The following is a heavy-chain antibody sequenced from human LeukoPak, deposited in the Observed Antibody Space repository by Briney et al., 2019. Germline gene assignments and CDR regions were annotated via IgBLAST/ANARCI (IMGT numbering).Heavy chain of an antibody. CDR1: GGSFSGYY. Sequence: SETLSLTCAVYGGSFSGYYWSWIRQPPGKGLEWIGEINHSGSTNYNPSLKSRVSISVDTSRNQFSLNLRSVTAADTAVYFCASIRGYRYAYEDFWGQGTLVTVSS. CDR2: INHSGST. V-gene: IGHV4-34*01. CDR3: ASIRGYRYAYEDF. D-gene: IGHD5-18*01. J-gene: IGHJ4*02.